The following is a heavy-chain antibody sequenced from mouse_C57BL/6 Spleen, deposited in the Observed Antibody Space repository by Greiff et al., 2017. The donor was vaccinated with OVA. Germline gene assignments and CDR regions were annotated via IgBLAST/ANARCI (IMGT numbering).Heavy chain of an antibody. CDR1: GFTFSSYG. CDR2: ISSGGSYT. Sequence: EVKLMESGGDLVKPGGSLKLSCAASGFTFSSYGMSWVRQTPDKRLEWVATISSGGSYTYYPDSVKGRFTISRDNAKNTLYLQMSSLKSADTAMYYCARHQGDYWGQRPSVTVSS. V-gene: IGHV5-6*01. J-gene: IGHJ4*01. CDR3: ARHQGDY. D-gene: IGHD3-2*02.